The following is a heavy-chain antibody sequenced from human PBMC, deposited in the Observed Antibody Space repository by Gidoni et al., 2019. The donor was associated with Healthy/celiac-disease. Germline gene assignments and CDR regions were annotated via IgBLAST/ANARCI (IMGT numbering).Heavy chain of an antibody. Sequence: EVQLVESGGGLVQPGGSLRFSCAASGFTVSSNYMGWVSQAPGKGLEWVSVIYGGGSTYYADSVKGRFTISRHNSKNTLYLQMNSLRAEDTAVYYCAGVRWAMVHYGWFDPWGQGTLVTVSS. CDR3: AGVRWAMVHYGWFDP. CDR2: IYGGGST. V-gene: IGHV3-53*04. J-gene: IGHJ5*02. CDR1: GFTVSSNY. D-gene: IGHD3-10*01.